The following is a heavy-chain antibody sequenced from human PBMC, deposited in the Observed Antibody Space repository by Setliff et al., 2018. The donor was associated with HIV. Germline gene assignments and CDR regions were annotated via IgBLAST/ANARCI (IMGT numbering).Heavy chain of an antibody. D-gene: IGHD3-16*02. V-gene: IGHV1-8*01. J-gene: IGHJ6*02. CDR2: MNPTSGGS. Sequence: ASVKVSCKPSGQSFTNYDIPWLRRASGQGLEWMGWMNPTSGGSGSALKFHDRVTMTRDTSTLTRYMELSSLTSEDTAGYYCARAKAVGGVIITGGLDVWGQGTTVTVSS. CDR1: GQSFTNYD. CDR3: ARAKAVGGVIITGGLDV.